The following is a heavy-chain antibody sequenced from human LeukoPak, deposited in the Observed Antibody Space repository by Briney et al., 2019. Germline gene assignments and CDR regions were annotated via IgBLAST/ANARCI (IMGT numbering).Heavy chain of an antibody. CDR3: AKDGSYYNFDY. J-gene: IGHJ4*02. CDR1: GFTFSNYA. V-gene: IGHV3-23*01. Sequence: GGSLRLSCAASGFTFSNYAMSWVRQAPGKGLEWVSAISGSGGSTDYADSVKGRFTISRDNSKNTLYLQMNSLRAEDTAIYYCAKDGSYYNFDYWGQGTLVTVPS. D-gene: IGHD1-26*01. CDR2: ISGSGGST.